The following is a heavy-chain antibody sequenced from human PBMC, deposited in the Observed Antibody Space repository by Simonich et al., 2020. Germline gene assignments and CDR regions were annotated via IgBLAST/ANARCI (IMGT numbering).Heavy chain of an antibody. V-gene: IGHV3-30*07. J-gene: IGHJ3*02. CDR2: KYKDGSKK. CDR3: AREGAGNDAFDI. Sequence: QVQLVESGGGVVQPGRSLRLSCAASGFTFSSSAMHWVRQAPGKVEGLLEVKYKDGSKKYDADSGKGRFTISRDNSKNTLYMQMNSLRAEDTAVYYCAREGAGNDAFDIWGQGTMVTVSS. D-gene: IGHD1-26*01. CDR1: GFTFSSSA.